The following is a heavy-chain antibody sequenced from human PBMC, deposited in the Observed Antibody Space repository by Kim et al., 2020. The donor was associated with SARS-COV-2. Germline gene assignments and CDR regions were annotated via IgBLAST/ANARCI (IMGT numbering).Heavy chain of an antibody. CDR1: GGSFSGYY. Sequence: SETLSLTCAVYGGSFSGYYWSWIRQPPGKGLEWIGEINHSGSTNYNPSLKSRVTISVDTSKNQFSLKLSSVTAADTAVYYCARGRRSHYYYYYGMDVWGQGTTVTVSS. V-gene: IGHV4-34*01. CDR3: ARGRRSHYYYYYGMDV. CDR2: INHSGST. J-gene: IGHJ6*02.